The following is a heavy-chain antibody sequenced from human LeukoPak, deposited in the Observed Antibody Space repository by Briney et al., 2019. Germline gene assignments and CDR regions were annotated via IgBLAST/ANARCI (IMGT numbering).Heavy chain of an antibody. D-gene: IGHD3-16*01. CDR1: GFTFSSHW. J-gene: IGHJ4*02. V-gene: IGHV3-74*01. Sequence: GGSLRLSCVASGFTFSSHWMHWVRRVPGKGLMRVSRINGDGSRIHYADSVKDRFTISRDNAKNTFYLQMNSLRGDDTAIYYCARDALGGRTKFDSWGQGSLVTVSS. CDR3: ARDALGGRTKFDS. CDR2: INGDGSRI.